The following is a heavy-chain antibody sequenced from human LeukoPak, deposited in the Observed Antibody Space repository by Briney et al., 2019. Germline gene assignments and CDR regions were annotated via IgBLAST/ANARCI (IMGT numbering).Heavy chain of an antibody. Sequence: ASVKVSCKVSGYTLTELSMHWVRQAPGKGLEWMGGFDPEDGEAIYAQKFQGRVTMTEDTSTDTAYMELSSLRSEDTAVYYCATTTRPRYCSSTSCYTGAFDIWGQGTMVTVSS. V-gene: IGHV1-24*01. D-gene: IGHD2-2*02. CDR2: FDPEDGEA. J-gene: IGHJ3*02. CDR1: GYTLTELS. CDR3: ATTTRPRYCSSTSCYTGAFDI.